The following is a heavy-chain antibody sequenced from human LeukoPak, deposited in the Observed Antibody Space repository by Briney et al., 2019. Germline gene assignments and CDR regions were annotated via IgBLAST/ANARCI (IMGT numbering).Heavy chain of an antibody. CDR3: ARDLGDSSSAGISDY. V-gene: IGHV1-69*05. D-gene: IGHD6-6*01. J-gene: IGHJ4*02. CDR2: IIPIFGPA. Sequence: SVKVSCKASGGAFSSYAISWVRQAPGQGLEWMGGIIPIFGPANHAQKFQGRVTITTDESTSTAYMELSSLRSEDTAVYYCARDLGDSSSAGISDYWGQGTLVTVSS. CDR1: GGAFSSYA.